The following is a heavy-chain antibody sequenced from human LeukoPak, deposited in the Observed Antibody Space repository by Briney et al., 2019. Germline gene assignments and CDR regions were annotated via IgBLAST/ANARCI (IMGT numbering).Heavy chain of an antibody. V-gene: IGHV3-7*01. CDR2: IKQDGSEK. Sequence: XGSXXLSXXASGXTFSXXWMSWXXXXAGXXXXWVANIKQDGSEKYYVDSVKGRFTISRDNAKNSLYLQMNSLRAEDTAVYYCARDLSSGYYGYWGQGTLVTVSS. D-gene: IGHD3-22*01. CDR3: ARDLSSGYYGY. J-gene: IGHJ4*02. CDR1: GXTFSXXW.